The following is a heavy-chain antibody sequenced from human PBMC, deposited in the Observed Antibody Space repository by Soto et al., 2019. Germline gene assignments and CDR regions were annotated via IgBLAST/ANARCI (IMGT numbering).Heavy chain of an antibody. CDR3: ARRHSGGFFRFFDS. CDR2: TGSGTGPG. J-gene: IGHJ4*02. D-gene: IGHD2-15*01. V-gene: IGHV1-69*06. Sequence: ASVKVSCKASGGSLSTNPISWVRQAPGQGLEWMGGTGSGTGPGNHAQKFQGRLTVTADKSTSTVYTELTNLSSEDTAVYYCARRHSGGFFRFFDSWGQGTLVTVSS. CDR1: GGSLSTNP.